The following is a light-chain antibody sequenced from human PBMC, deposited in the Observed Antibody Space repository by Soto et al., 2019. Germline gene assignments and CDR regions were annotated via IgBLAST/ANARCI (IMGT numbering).Light chain of an antibody. Sequence: IQMTQSPSTLSASVGDRVTITCRARQSISIWLAWYQQKPGKAPNLLIHKASTLESEVPSRFCGTRSGTAFPLTINRLQPDASATNYCQQYHSASTFSHGTKV. CDR1: QSISIW. CDR3: QQYHSAST. CDR2: KAS. V-gene: IGKV1-5*03. J-gene: IGKJ1*01.